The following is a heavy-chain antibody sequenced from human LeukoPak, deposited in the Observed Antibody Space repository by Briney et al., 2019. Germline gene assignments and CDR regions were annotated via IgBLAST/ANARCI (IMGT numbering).Heavy chain of an antibody. CDR3: ARERHYYDSSGHSFDY. V-gene: IGHV1-69*05. J-gene: IGHJ4*02. Sequence: SVKVSCKASGGTFSSYAISWVRQAPGQGLEWMGGIIPIFGTANYAQKFQGRVTMTRDTSTSTVYMELSSLRSEDTAVYYCARERHYYDSSGHSFDYWGQGTLVTVSS. CDR2: IIPIFGTA. CDR1: GGTFSSYA. D-gene: IGHD3-22*01.